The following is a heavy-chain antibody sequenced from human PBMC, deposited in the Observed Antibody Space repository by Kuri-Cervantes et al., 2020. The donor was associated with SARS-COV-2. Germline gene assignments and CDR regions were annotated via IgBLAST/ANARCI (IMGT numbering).Heavy chain of an antibody. J-gene: IGHJ6*02. D-gene: IGHD4-17*01. Sequence: GESLKISCAASGFTFSSYAMHWVCQAPGKGLEWVAVISYDGSNKYYADSVKGRFTISRDNAKNSLYLQMNSLRAEDTAVYYCARAPPVTTVTTIYYGMDVWGQGTTVTVSS. CDR3: ARAPPVTTVTTIYYGMDV. CDR1: GFTFSSYA. V-gene: IGHV3-30-3*01. CDR2: ISYDGSNK.